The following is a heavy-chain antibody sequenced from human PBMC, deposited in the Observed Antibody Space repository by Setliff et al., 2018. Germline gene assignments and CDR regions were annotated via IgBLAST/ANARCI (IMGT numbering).Heavy chain of an antibody. CDR3: ARVSGMGSPPYYYYYYGMDV. J-gene: IGHJ6*02. D-gene: IGHD6-25*01. CDR1: GDSINSGTYY. CDR2: IYTGGST. V-gene: IGHV4-61*02. Sequence: LSLTCSVSGDSINSGTYYWSWFRQSAGKGLEWIGRIYTGGSTNYNPSLKSRVTISVDTSKNQFSLKLSSVTAADTAVYYCARVSGMGSPPYYYYYYGMDVWGQGTTVTVSS.